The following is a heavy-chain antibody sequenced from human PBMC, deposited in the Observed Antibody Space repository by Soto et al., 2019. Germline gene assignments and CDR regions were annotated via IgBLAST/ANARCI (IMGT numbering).Heavy chain of an antibody. CDR2: IWYDGSNT. CDR3: AIAMAGKWHPLDY. D-gene: IGHD6-19*01. Sequence: PGGSLRLSCVASGFFLRDFGMHWVRQAPGKGLEWVSVIWYDGSNTYQGESVKGRFTMSRDISKNTLYLQMDSLRPEDTAVYYCAIAMAGKWHPLDYWGHGTLVTVS. CDR1: GFFLRDFG. V-gene: IGHV3-33*01. J-gene: IGHJ4*01.